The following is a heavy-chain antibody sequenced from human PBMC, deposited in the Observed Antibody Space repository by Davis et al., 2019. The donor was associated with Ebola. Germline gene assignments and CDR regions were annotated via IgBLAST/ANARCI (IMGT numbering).Heavy chain of an antibody. CDR2: INHSGST. CDR3: ARGRGYVWGSYRFGY. V-gene: IGHV4-34*01. CDR1: GFTFSSYS. J-gene: IGHJ4*02. D-gene: IGHD3-16*02. Sequence: GSLRLSCAASGFTFSSYSMNWVRQPPGKGLEWIGEINHSGSTNYNPSLKSRVTISVDTSKNQFSLKLNSVTAADTAVYYCARGRGYVWGSYRFGYWGQGTLVTVSS.